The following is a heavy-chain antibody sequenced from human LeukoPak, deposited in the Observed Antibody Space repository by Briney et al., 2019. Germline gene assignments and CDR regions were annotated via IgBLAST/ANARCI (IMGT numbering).Heavy chain of an antibody. V-gene: IGHV3-30*18. D-gene: IGHD3-9*01. CDR1: GFAFSRFG. CDR2: IIHDGTTK. CDR3: AKADGYDTSTGYLY. Sequence: RSLRLSCAASGFAFSRFGMHWVRQAPGKGLEWVAVIIHDGTTKYYADSVRGRFTISRDNSKSALYLQMNSLRPEDTAVYYCAKADGYDTSTGYLYWGQGTLVSVSS. J-gene: IGHJ4*02.